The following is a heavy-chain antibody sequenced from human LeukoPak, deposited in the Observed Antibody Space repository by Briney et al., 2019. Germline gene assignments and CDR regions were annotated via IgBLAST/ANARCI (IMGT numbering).Heavy chain of an antibody. CDR1: GYTFTGYY. V-gene: IGHV1-2*02. CDR2: INPNSGGT. J-gene: IGHJ4*02. CDR3: ARDKILWFRELLGY. D-gene: IGHD3-10*01. Sequence: ASVKVSCKASGYTFTGYYMHWVRQAPGQGLEWMGWINPNSGGTNYAQKFQGRVTMARDTSISTAYMELSRLRSDDTAVYYCARDKILWFRELLGYWGQGTLVTVSS.